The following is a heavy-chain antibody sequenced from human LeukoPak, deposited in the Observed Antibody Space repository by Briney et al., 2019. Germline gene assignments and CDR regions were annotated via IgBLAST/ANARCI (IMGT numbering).Heavy chain of an antibody. CDR1: GGSISSSTYY. D-gene: IGHD3-22*01. V-gene: IGHV4-39*02. J-gene: IGHJ4*02. CDR3: AINDYYDGSDYYSLDY. Sequence: SETLSLTCTVSGGSISSSTYYWGWIRQPPGKGLERIGSVYYSGSTYYNPSLKSRVTISVDTSKNHFSLKLNSVTAADTAVYYCAINDYYDGSDYYSLDYWGQGALVTVSS. CDR2: VYYSGST.